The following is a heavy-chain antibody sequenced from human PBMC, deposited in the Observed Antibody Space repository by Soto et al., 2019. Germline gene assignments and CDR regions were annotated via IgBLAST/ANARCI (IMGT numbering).Heavy chain of an antibody. D-gene: IGHD3-3*02. J-gene: IGHJ4*02. CDR3: ARGFSIDWYTYYFDY. CDR2: ISYSGST. Sequence: SETLSLTCVVSGGSLSSYYWSWIRQPPGKGLECLGYISYSGSTNYNPSLKSRVTMSIDTSKNQFSLKLNSVTAADTAVYYCARGFSIDWYTYYFDYWGQGPLVTVSS. CDR1: GGSLSSYY. V-gene: IGHV4-59*08.